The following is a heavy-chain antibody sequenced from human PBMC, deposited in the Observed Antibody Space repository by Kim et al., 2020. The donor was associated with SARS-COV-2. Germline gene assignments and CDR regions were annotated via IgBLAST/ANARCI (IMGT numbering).Heavy chain of an antibody. D-gene: IGHD3-3*01. CDR2: IKTDGTTK. V-gene: IGHV3-74*01. CDR1: GFTFSAYW. CDR3: ARDLDWKLYDY. Sequence: GGPLRLSCAASGFTFSAYWMHWVRQAPGKGLVWVSRIKTDGTTKIYADSVRGRFTISRDNVKNTLYLQMNSLRAEDTGVYYCARDLDWKLYDYWGQGTLVTVSS. J-gene: IGHJ4*02.